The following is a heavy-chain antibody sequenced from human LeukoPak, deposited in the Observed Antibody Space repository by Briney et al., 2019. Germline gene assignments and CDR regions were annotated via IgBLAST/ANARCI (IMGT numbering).Heavy chain of an antibody. V-gene: IGHV3-23*01. Sequence: GGSLRLSCAASGFTFSSYAMSWVRQAPGKGLEWVSGISGSGGSTYYADSVKGRFTISRDNSKNTLYLQMNSLSAEDTAVYYCAKDLSPLYYYYGMDVWGQGTTVTVSS. J-gene: IGHJ6*02. CDR3: AKDLSPLYYYYGMDV. CDR1: GFTFSSYA. CDR2: ISGSGGST.